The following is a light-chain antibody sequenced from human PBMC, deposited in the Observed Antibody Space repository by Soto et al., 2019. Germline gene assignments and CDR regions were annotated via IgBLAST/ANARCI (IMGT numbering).Light chain of an antibody. Sequence: DIHMTQSPSTLSASVGDRVTITCRASQSISSWLAWYQQKPGKAPKLLISQASSLESGVPSRFRGSGSETEFTLTISGLQPDDFESYYCQQYNSYSWTFGQGTKVDIK. CDR3: QQYNSYSWT. CDR1: QSISSW. J-gene: IGKJ1*01. CDR2: QAS. V-gene: IGKV1-5*03.